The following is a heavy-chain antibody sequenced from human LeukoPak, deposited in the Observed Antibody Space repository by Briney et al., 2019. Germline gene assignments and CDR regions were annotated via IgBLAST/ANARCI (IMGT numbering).Heavy chain of an antibody. CDR1: GFTFSSYW. D-gene: IGHD6-19*01. V-gene: IGHV3-74*01. CDR2: INTDGSST. CDR3: AKLEAVAGIFDY. Sequence: GGSLRLSCAASGFTFSSYWMHWVRQAPGKGLVWVSRINTDGSSTSYADSVKGRFTISRDNAKNTLYLQMNSLRAEDTAVYYCAKLEAVAGIFDYWGQGTLVTVSS. J-gene: IGHJ4*02.